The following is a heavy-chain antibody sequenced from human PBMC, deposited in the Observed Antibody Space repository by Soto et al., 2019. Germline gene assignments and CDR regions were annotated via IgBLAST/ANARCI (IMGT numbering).Heavy chain of an antibody. Sequence: SETLSLTCAVYGGSFSGYYWSCIRQPPGKGLEWIVEINHSGSTNYNPSLKSRVTISVDTSKNQFSLKLSSVTAADTAVYYCARELLDYGGSSGFEYWGQGTLVTVSS. CDR1: GGSFSGYY. V-gene: IGHV4-34*01. CDR2: INHSGST. CDR3: ARELLDYGGSSGFEY. J-gene: IGHJ4*02. D-gene: IGHD2-15*01.